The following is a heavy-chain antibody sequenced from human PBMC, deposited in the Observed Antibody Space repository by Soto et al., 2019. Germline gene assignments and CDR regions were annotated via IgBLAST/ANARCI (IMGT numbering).Heavy chain of an antibody. CDR3: ASGKHRDAFDY. Sequence: SETLSVTCTVSGDSISNYYWTWIRQPPGKGLEWIGCFYNSGNTNYNPSLKSRVTISVDTSNNQFSLRVNSVTAADAAVYYCASGKHRDAFDYWSQGALDIGSS. V-gene: IGHV4-59*01. D-gene: IGHD2-8*01. J-gene: IGHJ4*02. CDR1: GDSISNYY. CDR2: FYNSGNT.